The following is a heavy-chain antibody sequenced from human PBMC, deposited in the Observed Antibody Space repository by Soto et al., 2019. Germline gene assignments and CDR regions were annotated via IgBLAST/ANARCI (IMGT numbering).Heavy chain of an antibody. CDR3: ARGRDGDY. Sequence: QVHLVQSGAEVKKPGASVKVSCKGSGYGFTTYGITWVRQAPGQGLEWRAWTSAHNGNTNYAQQLQGRVTATRDTSTSTAYMELRSLRSDATAVYYCARGRDGDYWGQGALVTVSS. D-gene: IGHD6-6*01. CDR1: GYGFTTYG. CDR2: TSAHNGNT. V-gene: IGHV1-18*01. J-gene: IGHJ4*02.